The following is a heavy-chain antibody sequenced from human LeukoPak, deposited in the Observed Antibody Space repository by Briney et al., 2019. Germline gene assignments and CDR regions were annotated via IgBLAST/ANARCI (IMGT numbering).Heavy chain of an antibody. Sequence: SETPSLTCTVSGGSISSSSYYWGWIRQPPGKGLEWIGSIYYSGSTYYNPSLKSRVTISVDTSKNQFSLKLSSVTAADTAVYYCARDSLYYDFWSGYPRNWFDPWGQGTLVTVSS. J-gene: IGHJ5*02. D-gene: IGHD3-3*01. V-gene: IGHV4-39*07. CDR1: GGSISSSSYY. CDR2: IYYSGST. CDR3: ARDSLYYDFWSGYPRNWFDP.